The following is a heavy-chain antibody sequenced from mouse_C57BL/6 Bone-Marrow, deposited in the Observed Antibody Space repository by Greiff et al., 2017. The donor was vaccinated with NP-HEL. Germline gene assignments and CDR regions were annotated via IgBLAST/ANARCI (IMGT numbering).Heavy chain of an antibody. J-gene: IGHJ3*01. Sequence: QVQLQQSGAELVRPGASVTLSCKASGYTFTDYEMHWVKQTPVHGLEWIGAIDPETGGTAYNQKFKGKAILTADKSSSTAYMELRSLTSEDSAVYYCTYDGYYGFAYWGQGTLVTVSA. V-gene: IGHV1-15*01. CDR2: IDPETGGT. CDR3: TYDGYYGFAY. D-gene: IGHD2-3*01. CDR1: GYTFTDYE.